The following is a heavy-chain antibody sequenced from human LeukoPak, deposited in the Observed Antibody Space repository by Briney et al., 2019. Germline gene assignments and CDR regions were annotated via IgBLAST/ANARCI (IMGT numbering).Heavy chain of an antibody. CDR2: INIDGSRT. V-gene: IGHV3-74*01. Sequence: GGSLRLSCAASGFTFSSYWMHWVRQAPGKVLVWLSRINIDGSRTYYADSVKGRFTISIDNSKNTLYLQMNSLIAEDTSVYYCAKDLATLTDTPYYFDYWGQGILVTVS. J-gene: IGHJ4*02. CDR3: AKDLATLTDTPYYFDY. CDR1: GFTFSSYW. D-gene: IGHD4-17*01.